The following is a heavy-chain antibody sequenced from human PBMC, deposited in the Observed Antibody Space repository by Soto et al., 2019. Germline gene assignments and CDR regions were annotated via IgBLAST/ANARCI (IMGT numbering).Heavy chain of an antibody. Sequence: PSETLSLTCTVSGGSISSYYWSWIRQPPGKGLEWIGYIYYSGSTNYNPSIKSRVTISEDTSKNQFSLKLSSVTAVDTAVYYCARRYSSAFDIWGQGTMVTVSS. CDR2: IYYSGST. D-gene: IGHD6-13*01. V-gene: IGHV4-59*08. CDR3: ARRYSSAFDI. J-gene: IGHJ3*02. CDR1: GGSISSYY.